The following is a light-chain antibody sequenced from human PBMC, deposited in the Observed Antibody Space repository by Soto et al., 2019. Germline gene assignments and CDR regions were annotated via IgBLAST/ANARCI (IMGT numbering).Light chain of an antibody. CDR1: SSNIGSNY. Sequence: QSALTQPPSASGTPGQRVTISCSGSSSNIGSNYVYWYQQLPGTAPKLLIYRNNQRPSGVPDRFSGSKSGTSASLAISGLRSEDESDYYCAAWDDSLSVYVLGTGTKVTVL. CDR2: RNN. J-gene: IGLJ1*01. V-gene: IGLV1-47*01. CDR3: AAWDDSLSVYV.